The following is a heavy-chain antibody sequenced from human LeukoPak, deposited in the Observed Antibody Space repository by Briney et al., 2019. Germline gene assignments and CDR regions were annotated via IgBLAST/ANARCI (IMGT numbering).Heavy chain of an antibody. V-gene: IGHV3-49*03. CDR1: GFFFGAYA. CDR2: IRSKTYGGAI. CDR3: ARDQLGGDPDDYYYYYMDV. Sequence: HTGGSLRLSCTTSGFFFGAYAMRWFRQAPGKGLEWVGFIRSKTYGGAIEYAASVKGRFTISRDDSKGIAYLQMNSLKTEDTAVYYCARDQLGGDPDDYYYYYMDVWGKGTTVTVSS. J-gene: IGHJ6*03. D-gene: IGHD4-17*01.